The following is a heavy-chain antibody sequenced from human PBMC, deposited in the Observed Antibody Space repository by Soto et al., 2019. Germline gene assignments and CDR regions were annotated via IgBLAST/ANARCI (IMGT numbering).Heavy chain of an antibody. Sequence: SETLSLTCTVSGASVSGPTYYWNWIRHPPGKGLEWIGYIYYSGSTNCNPSLKSRVTISVDTSKNQFSLKLSSVTAADTAVYFCARRVVAVAATGGMDVWGQGTPITVSS. D-gene: IGHD2-15*01. CDR3: ARRVVAVAATGGMDV. J-gene: IGHJ6*02. CDR2: IYYSGST. V-gene: IGHV4-61*01. CDR1: GASVSGPTYY.